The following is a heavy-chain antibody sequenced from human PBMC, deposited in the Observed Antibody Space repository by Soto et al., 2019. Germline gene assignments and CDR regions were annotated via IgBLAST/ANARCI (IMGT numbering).Heavy chain of an antibody. CDR3: ARTDPNYYDSSGYSRFDY. CDR2: IIPIFGTA. D-gene: IGHD3-22*01. Sequence: SVKVSCKASGGTFSSYAISWVRQAPGQGLEWMGGIIPIFGTANYAQKFQGRVTITADESTSTAYMELSSLRSEDTAVYYCARTDPNYYDSSGYSRFDYWGQGTLVTVSS. V-gene: IGHV1-69*13. J-gene: IGHJ4*02. CDR1: GGTFSSYA.